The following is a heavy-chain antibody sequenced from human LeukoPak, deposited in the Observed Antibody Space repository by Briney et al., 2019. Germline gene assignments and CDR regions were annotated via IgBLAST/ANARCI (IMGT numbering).Heavy chain of an antibody. Sequence: GASVKVSCKASGYTFTSYGISWVRQAPGQGLEWMGWISAYNGNTNYAQKLQGRVTMTTDTSTSTAYMELRSLRSDDTAVYYCARDLRITMVRGVENIDYWGQGTPVTVSS. CDR1: GYTFTSYG. D-gene: IGHD3-10*01. V-gene: IGHV1-18*01. CDR2: ISAYNGNT. CDR3: ARDLRITMVRGVENIDY. J-gene: IGHJ4*02.